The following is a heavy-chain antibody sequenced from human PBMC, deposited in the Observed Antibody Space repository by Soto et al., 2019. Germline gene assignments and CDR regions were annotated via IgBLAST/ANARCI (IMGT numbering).Heavy chain of an antibody. CDR3: VTTRDGTTFFPH. J-gene: IGHJ4*02. Sequence: PGESLKISCKGSGYKFSSYWIGWVRQMPGEGLEWMGLMFPWTSDTRYSPSFQGHVSISVDRSTGTGYLQWNSLKASDTAMYYCVTTRDGTTFFPHWGQGTPVTVSS. CDR1: GYKFSSYW. V-gene: IGHV5-51*01. D-gene: IGHD1-7*01. CDR2: MFPWTSDT.